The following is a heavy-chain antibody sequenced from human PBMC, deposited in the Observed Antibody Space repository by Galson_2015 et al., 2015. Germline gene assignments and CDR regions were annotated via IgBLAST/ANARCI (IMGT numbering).Heavy chain of an antibody. V-gene: IGHV6-1*01. J-gene: IGHJ4*02. CDR3: ARGLVAGTRFFDY. D-gene: IGHD6-19*01. CDR2: TFYRSKWYY. Sequence: CAISGDSVSNDIAAWHWIRQSSSRGREWLRRTFYRSKWYYDYAVSVKSRITINSDTSKNQFSLQLNSVSPEDTAVYYCARGLVAGTRFFDYWGKGTLVTVSS. CDR1: GDSVSNDIAA.